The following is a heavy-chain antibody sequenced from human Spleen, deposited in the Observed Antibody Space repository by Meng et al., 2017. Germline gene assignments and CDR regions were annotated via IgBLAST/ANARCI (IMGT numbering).Heavy chain of an antibody. CDR1: GGSVSSSNW. CDR2: IYHSGST. Sequence: VELPEAGRGLGDPSGILSLLCDVAGGSVSSSNWWSCVRPPPGKGLEWIGEIYHSGSTNYNPSLKSRVTISVDTSKNQFSLKLVSVTAADTAVYYCARGRRVIHPYYFDNWGQGTLVTVSS. D-gene: IGHD3-10*01. J-gene: IGHJ4*02. V-gene: IGHV4-4*02. CDR3: ARGRRVIHPYYFDN.